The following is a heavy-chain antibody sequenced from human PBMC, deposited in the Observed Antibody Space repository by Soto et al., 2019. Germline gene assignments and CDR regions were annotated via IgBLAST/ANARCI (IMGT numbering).Heavy chain of an antibody. Sequence: QITLKESGPTLVKPTQTLTLTCTFSGFSLSTSGVGVGWIRQPPGKALEWLALIYWDDDKRYSPSLKSRRTITKDTFKNQLARKMTNMDPVDTATYYWAHRNPYGDYEIYWGQETLVTVSS. V-gene: IGHV2-5*02. CDR2: IYWDDDK. CDR3: AHRNPYGDYEIY. D-gene: IGHD4-17*01. CDR1: GFSLSTSGVG. J-gene: IGHJ4*02.